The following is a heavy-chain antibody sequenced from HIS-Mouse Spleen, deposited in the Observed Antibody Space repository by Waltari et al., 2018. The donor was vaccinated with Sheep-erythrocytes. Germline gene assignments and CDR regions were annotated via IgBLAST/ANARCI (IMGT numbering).Heavy chain of an antibody. CDR1: GFTFSSYS. Sequence: EVQLVESGGGLVKPGGSLRLSCAASGFTFSSYSMNWVRQAPGKGLKRVSSISSSSSYIYYADSVKGRFTIARDNAKNSLYLQMNSLRAEDTAVYYCARGCTNGVCYWDAFDIWGQGT. CDR3: ARGCTNGVCYWDAFDI. CDR2: ISSSSSYI. V-gene: IGHV3-21*01. J-gene: IGHJ3*02. D-gene: IGHD2-8*01.